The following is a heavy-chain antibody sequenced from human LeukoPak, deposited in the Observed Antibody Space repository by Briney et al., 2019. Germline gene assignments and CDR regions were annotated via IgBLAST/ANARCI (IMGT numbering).Heavy chain of an antibody. CDR2: IYYSGST. CDR1: GGSISSGDYY. V-gene: IGHV4-30-4*08. Sequence: TLSLTCTVSGGSISSGDYYWSWIRQPPGKGLEWIGYIYYSGSTYYNPSLKSRVTISVDTSKNQFSLKLSSVTAADTAVYYCARVVAAVNYYFDYWGQGTLVTVSS. J-gene: IGHJ4*02. CDR3: ARVVAAVNYYFDY. D-gene: IGHD6-13*01.